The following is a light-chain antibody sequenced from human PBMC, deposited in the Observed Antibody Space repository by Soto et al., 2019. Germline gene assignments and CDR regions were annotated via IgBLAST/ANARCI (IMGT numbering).Light chain of an antibody. Sequence: EIVLTQSPDTLSLSPGERATLSCRASQSVRSYLVWYQQKPGQAPRLLIYDASNRATGIPARFSGSGSGTDFTLTISNLEPEDFAVYYCQQRDSWPLTFGGGTKVEIK. J-gene: IGKJ4*01. CDR3: QQRDSWPLT. CDR1: QSVRSY. CDR2: DAS. V-gene: IGKV3-11*01.